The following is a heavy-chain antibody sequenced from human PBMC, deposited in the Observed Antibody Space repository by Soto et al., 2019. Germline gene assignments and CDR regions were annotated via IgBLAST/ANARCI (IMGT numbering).Heavy chain of an antibody. V-gene: IGHV4-30-2*01. J-gene: IGHJ5*02. CDR3: VRTVIPESNWFDP. Sequence: TSETLSLTCAVSGGSISSGGYSWSWIRQPPGKGLEWIGYIYHSGSTYYNPSLKSRVTISVDRSKNQFSLKLSSVTAADTAVYYCVRTVIPESNWFDPSGQGTLVTVSS. CDR2: IYHSGST. CDR1: GGSISSGGYS. D-gene: IGHD2-21*01.